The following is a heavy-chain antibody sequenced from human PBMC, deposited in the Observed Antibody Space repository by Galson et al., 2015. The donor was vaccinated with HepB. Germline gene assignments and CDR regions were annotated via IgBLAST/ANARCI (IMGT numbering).Heavy chain of an antibody. Sequence: SLRLSCAASGFTFNNYAMTWVRQAPGKGLEWVSAITSSDGGTRYADAVKGRFTISRDNSKNTPYLQMNSLRAEDTAGYYCAKGASSGYPYYFDYWGQGTLVTVSS. D-gene: IGHD3-22*01. J-gene: IGHJ4*02. CDR2: ITSSDGGT. CDR3: AKGASSGYPYYFDY. V-gene: IGHV3-23*01. CDR1: GFTFNNYA.